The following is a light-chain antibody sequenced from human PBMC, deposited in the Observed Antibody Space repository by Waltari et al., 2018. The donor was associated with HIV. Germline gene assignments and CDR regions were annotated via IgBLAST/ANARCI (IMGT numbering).Light chain of an antibody. CDR2: GAS. J-gene: IGKJ2*01. CDR1: QGITDS. Sequence: DIQMAQSPSSLSASVGSRVTITCRASQGITDSLAWYQHKPGQAPELLVFGASVLETGVQPRFSGSGSGTTYTLTITGLQPEDSATYYCHQYYTVPYTFGQGTNLEI. V-gene: IGKV1-NL1*01. CDR3: HQYYTVPYT.